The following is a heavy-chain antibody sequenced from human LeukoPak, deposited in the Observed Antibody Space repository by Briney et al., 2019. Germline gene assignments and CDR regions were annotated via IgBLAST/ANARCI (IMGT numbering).Heavy chain of an antibody. CDR1: GFTFSSYS. CDR2: ISSSSSTI. CDR3: ARDDSYGYVVVDY. Sequence: GGSLRLSCAASGFTFSSYSMNWVRQAPGKGLEWVSYISSSSSTIYYADSVKGRFTISRDNAKNSLYLQMSSLRAEDTAVYYCARDDSYGYVVVDYWGQGTLVTVSS. D-gene: IGHD5-18*01. J-gene: IGHJ4*02. V-gene: IGHV3-48*01.